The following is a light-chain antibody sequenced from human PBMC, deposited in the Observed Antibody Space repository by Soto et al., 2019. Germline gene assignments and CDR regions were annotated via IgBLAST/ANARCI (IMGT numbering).Light chain of an antibody. V-gene: IGKV1-39*01. CDR1: QSISSY. CDR2: AAS. J-gene: IGKJ1*01. Sequence: DLQMTQSPSSLSASVGDRVTITCRASQSISSYLNWYQQKPGKAPKLLIYAASSLQSGVPSRFSGSGSGTDFTLTISSLQLEDFATYYCQQSYSTPLWTFGQGTKVEI. CDR3: QQSYSTPLWT.